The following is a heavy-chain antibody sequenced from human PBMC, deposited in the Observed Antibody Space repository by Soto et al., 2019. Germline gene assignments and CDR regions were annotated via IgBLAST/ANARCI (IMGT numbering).Heavy chain of an antibody. Sequence: EVQLVESGGVVVQPGGSLRLSCAASGFTFDDYTMHWVRQAPGKGLEWVSLISWDGGSTYYADSVKGRFTISRDNSKNSLYLQTNSLRTEDTALYYCAKLSQLSRAFDIWGQGTMVTVSS. V-gene: IGHV3-43*01. CDR3: AKLSQLSRAFDI. CDR2: ISWDGGST. CDR1: GFTFDDYT. J-gene: IGHJ3*02. D-gene: IGHD3-16*02.